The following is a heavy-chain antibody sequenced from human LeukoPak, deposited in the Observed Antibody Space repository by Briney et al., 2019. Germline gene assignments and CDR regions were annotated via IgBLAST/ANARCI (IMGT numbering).Heavy chain of an antibody. CDR1: GGTFSTYG. CDR2: MNPNSGNT. J-gene: IGHJ6*03. V-gene: IGHV1-8*03. CDR3: ARWGNGYCSSTSCPFYYYYYMDV. Sequence: ASVKVSCKASGGTFSTYGISWVRQATGQGLEWMGWMNPNSGNTGYAQEFQGRVTITRNTSISTAYMELSSLRSEDTAVYYCARWGNGYCSSTSCPFYYYYYMDVWGKGTTVTVSS. D-gene: IGHD2-2*03.